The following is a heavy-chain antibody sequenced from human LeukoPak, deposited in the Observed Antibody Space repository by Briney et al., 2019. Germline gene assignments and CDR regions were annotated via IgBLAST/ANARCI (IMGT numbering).Heavy chain of an antibody. CDR2: INHSGST. Sequence: PSETLSLTCAVYSGSLSSYYWSWIRQPPGKGLEWIGEINHSGSTNYNPSLKSRVTISIDTSENQFSLKLNSVTAADTAVYYCARDRADYGDAFDIWGQGTMVTVSS. J-gene: IGHJ3*02. V-gene: IGHV4-34*01. CDR3: ARDRADYGDAFDI. CDR1: SGSLSSYY. D-gene: IGHD4-17*01.